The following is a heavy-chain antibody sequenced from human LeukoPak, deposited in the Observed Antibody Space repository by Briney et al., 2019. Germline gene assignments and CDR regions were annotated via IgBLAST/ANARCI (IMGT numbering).Heavy chain of an antibody. Sequence: PSETLSLTCTVSGGSISSSSYYWGWIRQPPGKGLEWIGSIYYSGSTYYNPSLKSRVTISVDTSKNQFSLKLSSVTAADTAVYYRARLLWFGELSYMDVWGKGTTVTVSS. D-gene: IGHD3-10*01. V-gene: IGHV4-39*01. CDR2: IYYSGST. CDR1: GGSISSSSYY. J-gene: IGHJ6*03. CDR3: ARLLWFGELSYMDV.